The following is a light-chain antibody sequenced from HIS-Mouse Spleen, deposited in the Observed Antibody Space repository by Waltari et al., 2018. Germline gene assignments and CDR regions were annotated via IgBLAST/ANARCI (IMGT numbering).Light chain of an antibody. CDR1: SSEVGSYNL. CDR2: EGS. J-gene: IGLJ3*02. Sequence: QSALTQPASVSGSPGQPITISCTGTSSEVGSYNLFSWYQQHPGKAPKLMIYEGSKRPSGVSNRFSGSKSGNTASLTISGLQAEDEADYYCCSYAGSSTWVFGGGTKLTVL. V-gene: IGLV2-23*01. CDR3: CSYAGSSTWV.